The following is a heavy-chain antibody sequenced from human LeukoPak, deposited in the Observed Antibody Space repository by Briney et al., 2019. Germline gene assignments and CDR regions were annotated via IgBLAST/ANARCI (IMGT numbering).Heavy chain of an antibody. J-gene: IGHJ4*02. CDR2: ISNDGSNK. CDR3: ARETYYCDY. CDR1: GFTFSSYA. Sequence: GGSLRLSCAASGFTFSSYAMHWVRQAPGKGLEWVAVISNDGSNKYYADSVKGRFTISRDNSKNTLYLQMNSLSAEDTAVYYCARETYYCDYWGQGTLVTVSS. V-gene: IGHV3-30*01.